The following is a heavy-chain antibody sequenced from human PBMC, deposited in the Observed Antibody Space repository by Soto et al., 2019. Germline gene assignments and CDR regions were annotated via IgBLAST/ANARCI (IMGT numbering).Heavy chain of an antibody. CDR1: GFTFSSDA. J-gene: IGHJ4*02. CDR3: ANLEGAIVARDY. V-gene: IGHV3-23*01. D-gene: IGHD5-12*01. Sequence: EVQLLESGGGLVQPGGSLRLSCAASGFTFSSDAMSWVRQAPGKGLEWVSAISGSGGSTYYADSVKGRFTISRDNSKNTLYLQMNSLRAEDTVVYYCANLEGAIVARDYWGQGTLVTVSS. CDR2: ISGSGGST.